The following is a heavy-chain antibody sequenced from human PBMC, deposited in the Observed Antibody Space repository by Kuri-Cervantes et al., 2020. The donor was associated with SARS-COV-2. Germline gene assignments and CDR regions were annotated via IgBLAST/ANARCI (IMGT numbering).Heavy chain of an antibody. Sequence: GESLKISCAASGFTFSTYGMHWVRQAPGKGLEWVAVISYDGSNKYYADSVKGRFTISRDNSKNTLYLQMNSLRAEDTAVYYCARDRSRVRIFGVVIIGPFDYWGQGTLVTVSS. J-gene: IGHJ4*02. CDR3: ARDRSRVRIFGVVIIGPFDY. CDR1: GFTFSTYG. D-gene: IGHD3-3*01. CDR2: ISYDGSNK. V-gene: IGHV3-30*19.